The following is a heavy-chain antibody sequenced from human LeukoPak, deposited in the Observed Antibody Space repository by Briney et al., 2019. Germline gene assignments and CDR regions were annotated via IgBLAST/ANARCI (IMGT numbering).Heavy chain of an antibody. Sequence: PGGSLRLSCAASGFTFSGFWMHWVRQAPGKGLEWVSAISGSGGSTYYADSVKGRFTISRDNSKNTLYLQMNSLRAEDTAVYYCAKDPPRVRGVIKDYYGMDVWGQGTTVTVSS. CDR3: AKDPPRVRGVIKDYYGMDV. CDR2: ISGSGGST. D-gene: IGHD3-10*01. J-gene: IGHJ6*02. CDR1: GFTFSGFW. V-gene: IGHV3-23*01.